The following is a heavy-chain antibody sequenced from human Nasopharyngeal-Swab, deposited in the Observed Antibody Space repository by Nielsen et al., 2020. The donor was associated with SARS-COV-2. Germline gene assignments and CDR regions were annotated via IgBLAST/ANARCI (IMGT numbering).Heavy chain of an antibody. D-gene: IGHD4-17*01. V-gene: IGHV6-1*01. J-gene: IGHJ6*04. CDR1: GDSVSSSSAA. CDR3: ARARGTYGDYYYHYRTDV. CDR2: TYYRSKWYN. Sequence: LSLTCALSGDSVSSSSAAWNWIRQSPSRGLAWLGRTYYRSKWYNDYAVSVKSRITINPDTSKNQFSLHLNSVTPEDTAVYYCARARGTYGDYYYHYRTDVWGKGTTVTVSS.